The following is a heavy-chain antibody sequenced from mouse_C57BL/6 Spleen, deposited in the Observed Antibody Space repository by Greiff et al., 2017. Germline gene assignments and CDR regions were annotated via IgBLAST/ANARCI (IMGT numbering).Heavy chain of an antibody. Sequence: QVQLQQSGAELARPGASVKMSCKASGYTFTSYTMHWVNQRPGQGLEWIGYINPSSGYTKYNQKFKDKATLTADKSSSTAYMQLSSLTSEDSAVYYCARGGVGYSFAYWGQGTLVTVSA. CDR1: GYTFTSYT. V-gene: IGHV1-4*01. CDR2: INPSSGYT. D-gene: IGHD2-3*01. J-gene: IGHJ3*01. CDR3: ARGGVGYSFAY.